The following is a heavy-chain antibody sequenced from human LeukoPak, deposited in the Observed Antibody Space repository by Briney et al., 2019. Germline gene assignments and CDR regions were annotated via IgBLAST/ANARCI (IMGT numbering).Heavy chain of an antibody. CDR1: GFTFSSYA. CDR3: AKDLYYGSGMVLCFDY. CDR2: ISGSGGST. V-gene: IGHV3-23*01. Sequence: GGSLRLSCAASGFTFSSYAMSWVRQAPGKGLEWVSAISGSGGSTYYADSVKGRFTISRDNSKNTLYLQMNSLRAEDTAVYYCAKDLYYGSGMVLCFDYWGQGTLVTVSS. D-gene: IGHD3-10*01. J-gene: IGHJ4*02.